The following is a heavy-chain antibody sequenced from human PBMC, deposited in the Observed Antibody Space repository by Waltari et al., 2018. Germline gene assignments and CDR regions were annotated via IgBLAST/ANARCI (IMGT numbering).Heavy chain of an antibody. CDR2: IYYSGST. Sequence: QVQLQESGPGLVKPSETLSLTCTVSGGSISSYYWSWIRQPPGKGLEWIGYIYYSGSTNYNPSLKSRVTISVDTSKNQFSLKLSSVTAADTAVYYCARPFRIGWYEGIVDIWGQGTMVTVSS. J-gene: IGHJ3*02. D-gene: IGHD6-19*01. CDR3: ARPFRIGWYEGIVDI. CDR1: GGSISSYY. V-gene: IGHV4-59*01.